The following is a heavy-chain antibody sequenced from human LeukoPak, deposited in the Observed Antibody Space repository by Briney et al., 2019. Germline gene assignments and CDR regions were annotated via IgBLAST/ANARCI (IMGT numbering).Heavy chain of an antibody. CDR1: GFTFNNYA. J-gene: IGHJ4*02. CDR2: ITGSGGDT. Sequence: QPGGSLRLSCAASGFTFNNYAMSWVRQAPGKGLEWVSAITGSGGDTFYVDSVKGRFTISRDNSKNTLYLQMNSLRAEDTAVYYCAKDPHIPLHYYDSSGYPGGYWGQGTLVTVSS. CDR3: AKDPHIPLHYYDSSGYPGGY. D-gene: IGHD3-22*01. V-gene: IGHV3-23*01.